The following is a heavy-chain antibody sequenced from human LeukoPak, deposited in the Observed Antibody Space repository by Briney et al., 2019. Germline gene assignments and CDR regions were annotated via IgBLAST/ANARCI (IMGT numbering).Heavy chain of an antibody. D-gene: IGHD2-15*01. CDR2: IYPGDSDT. Sequence: GESLKISCRVSGYTFTTYWIAWVRQMPGEGLEWMGIIYPGDSDTRYSPSFQGQVTISADKSISTAYLQWSSLKASDTAMYYCARGGYCSGGNCYEFDYWGQGTLVTVSS. CDR3: ARGGYCSGGNCYEFDY. V-gene: IGHV5-51*01. CDR1: GYTFTTYW. J-gene: IGHJ4*02.